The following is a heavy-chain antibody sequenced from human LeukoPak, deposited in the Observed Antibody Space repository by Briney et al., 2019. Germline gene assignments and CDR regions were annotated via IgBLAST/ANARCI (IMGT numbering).Heavy chain of an antibody. CDR3: ARDLFLCSSTSCYAGLPYYDILPSGIWFDP. Sequence: PSETLSLTCTVSGGSISSYYWSWIRQPAGKGLEWIGRIYTSGNTNYNPSLKSRSTMSVDTSKNQFSLKLSSVTAADTAVYYCARDLFLCSSTSCYAGLPYYDILPSGIWFDPWGQGTLVTVSS. J-gene: IGHJ5*02. CDR2: IYTSGNT. D-gene: IGHD2-2*01. CDR1: GGSISSYY. V-gene: IGHV4-4*07.